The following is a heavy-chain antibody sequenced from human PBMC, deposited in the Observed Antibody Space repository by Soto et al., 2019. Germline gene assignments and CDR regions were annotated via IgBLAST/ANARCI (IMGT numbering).Heavy chain of an antibody. J-gene: IGHJ4*02. D-gene: IGHD2-2*01. CDR2: IWYDGSNK. CDR3: AAGGNQLRNPRFDY. CDR1: GITFNNYG. V-gene: IGHV3-33*01. Sequence: QVQLVESGGGVVQPGRCLRFSCAASGITFNNYGMHWVRQAPGKGLEWVAIIWYDGSNKYYADSVKGRFTISRDNSKNTLYLQMNSLRAEDTAVYYCAAGGNQLRNPRFDYWGQGTLVTVSS.